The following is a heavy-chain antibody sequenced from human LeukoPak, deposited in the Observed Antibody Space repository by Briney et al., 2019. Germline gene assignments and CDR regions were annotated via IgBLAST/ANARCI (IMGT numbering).Heavy chain of an antibody. CDR3: ARDVGGSLDY. J-gene: IGHJ4*02. CDR2: IKGDESAN. CDR1: GFTFTTYW. D-gene: IGHD1-26*01. Sequence: VGSLRLSCAASGFTFTTYWMAWVRQAPGKGLEWVANIKGDESANHQADSVKGRFTISRDNAQNSVYLQMSSLRVEDTAVYYCARDVGGSLDYWGQGTLVTASS. V-gene: IGHV3-7*01.